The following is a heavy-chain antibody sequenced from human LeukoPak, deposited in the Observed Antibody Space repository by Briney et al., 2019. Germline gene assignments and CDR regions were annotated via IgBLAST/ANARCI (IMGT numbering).Heavy chain of an antibody. CDR2: IYYSGST. D-gene: IGHD3-3*01. CDR3: ARHLGFLEWPYFDY. V-gene: IGHV4-39*01. Sequence: PSETLSLTCTVSGGSISSSSYYWGWIRQPPGKGLEWIGSIYYSGSTYYNPSLKSRVTISVETSKNQFSLKLSSVTAADTAVYYCARHLGFLEWPYFDYWGQGTLVTVSS. J-gene: IGHJ4*02. CDR1: GGSISSSSYY.